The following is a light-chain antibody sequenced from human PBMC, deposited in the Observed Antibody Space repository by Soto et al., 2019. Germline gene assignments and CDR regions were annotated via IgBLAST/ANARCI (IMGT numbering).Light chain of an antibody. CDR1: SSDVGSYNL. Sequence: HSVLTDPGSVFGSPGQSITISCTGTSSDVGSYNLVSWYQQHPGKAPKLMIYEGSKRPSGVSNRSSGSKSGNTASLTISGLQAEDEADYYCCSYAGSSTLFYVLGTGTKVTVL. CDR2: EGS. V-gene: IGLV2-23*01. CDR3: CSYAGSSTLFYV. J-gene: IGLJ1*01.